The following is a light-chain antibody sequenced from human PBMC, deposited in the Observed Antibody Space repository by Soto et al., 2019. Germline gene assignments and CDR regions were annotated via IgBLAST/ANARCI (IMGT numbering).Light chain of an antibody. CDR3: SSYTGSSTLV. CDR1: SSDFGDYDY. V-gene: IGLV2-14*01. Sequence: QSALTQPASVSGSPGQSITISCTGTSSDFGDYDYVSWYLQHPGKAPKLMIYEVSHRSSGVSNRFSGSKSGNTASLTISGLQAEDEADYYCSSYTGSSTLVFGTGTKVTVL. J-gene: IGLJ1*01. CDR2: EVS.